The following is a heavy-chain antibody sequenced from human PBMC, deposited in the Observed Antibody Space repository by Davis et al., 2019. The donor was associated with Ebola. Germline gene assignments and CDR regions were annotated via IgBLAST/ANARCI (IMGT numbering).Heavy chain of an antibody. V-gene: IGHV3-73*01. J-gene: IGHJ4*02. CDR1: GFTFSGSA. Sequence: GESLKISCAASGFTFSGSAMHWVRQASGKGLEWVGRIRSKANSYATAYAASVKGRFTISRDDSKNTLYLQMNSLKTEDTAVYYCTTGHHTVTHYWGQGTLVTVSS. D-gene: IGHD4-17*01. CDR2: IRSKANSYAT. CDR3: TTGHHTVTHY.